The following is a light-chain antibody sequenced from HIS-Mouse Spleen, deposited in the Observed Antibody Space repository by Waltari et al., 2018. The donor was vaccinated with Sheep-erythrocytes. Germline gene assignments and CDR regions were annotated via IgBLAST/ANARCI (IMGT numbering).Light chain of an antibody. CDR3: QQYYSTLLT. CDR2: LAS. V-gene: IGKV4-1*01. Sequence: DIVMTQSPDSLAVSLRDRATINCKSSQSVLYSSKNKNYLALYQQKPGQPPKLLIYLASTRESGVPDQFSGSGSGTDFALTISSLAAEDVAVYYCQQYYSTLLTFGGGTKVEIK. CDR1: QSVLYSSKNKNY. J-gene: IGKJ4*01.